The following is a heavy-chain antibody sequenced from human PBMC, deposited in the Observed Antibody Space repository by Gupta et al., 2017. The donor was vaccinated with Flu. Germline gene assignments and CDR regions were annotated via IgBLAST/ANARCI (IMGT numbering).Heavy chain of an antibody. CDR2: ISWNSGSI. Sequence: KGLEWVSGISWNSGSIGYADSVKGRFTISRDNAKNSLYLQMNSLRAEDTALYYCAKRIYYYDSSGYKDAFDIWGQGTMVTGAS. CDR3: AKRIYYYDSSGYKDAFDI. D-gene: IGHD3-22*01. J-gene: IGHJ3*02. V-gene: IGHV3-9*01.